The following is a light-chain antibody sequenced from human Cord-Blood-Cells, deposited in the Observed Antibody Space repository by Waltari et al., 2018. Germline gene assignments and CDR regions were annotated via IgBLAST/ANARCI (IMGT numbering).Light chain of an antibody. Sequence: EIVLTQSPATLSLSPGERATLSCRASPGVSSYLAWYQQKPGQAPRLLIYDASNRATGIPARFSGSGPGTDFTLTISSLEPEDFAVYYCQQRSNWITFGQGTRLEIK. V-gene: IGKV3D-11*01. J-gene: IGKJ5*01. CDR2: DAS. CDR3: QQRSNWIT. CDR1: PGVSSY.